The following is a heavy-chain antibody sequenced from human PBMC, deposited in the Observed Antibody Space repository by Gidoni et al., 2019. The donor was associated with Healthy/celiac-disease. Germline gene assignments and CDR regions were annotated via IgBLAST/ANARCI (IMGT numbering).Heavy chain of an antibody. CDR3: AREEGYSSGWYENWYFDL. CDR2: ISSSGSTI. D-gene: IGHD6-19*01. J-gene: IGHJ2*01. Sequence: QVQLVESGGGLVKPGGSLRLSCAASGFTFSDSYMSWIRQAPGKGLEGVSYISSSGSTIYYADSVKGRFTISRDNAKNSLYLQMNSLRAEDTAVYYCAREEGYSSGWYENWYFDLWGRGTLVTVSS. CDR1: GFTFSDSY. V-gene: IGHV3-11*01.